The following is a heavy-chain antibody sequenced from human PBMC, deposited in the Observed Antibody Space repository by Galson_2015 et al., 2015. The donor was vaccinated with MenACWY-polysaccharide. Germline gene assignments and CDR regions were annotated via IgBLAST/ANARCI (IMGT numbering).Heavy chain of an antibody. V-gene: IGHV3-23*01. Sequence: SLRLSCATSGFTFSSNAMSWVRQAPGKGLEWVSAISGTGDSIRYADSVKGRFTISRDASKNTLYLQMSSLRAEDTALYYCAISRGFSSGRKYFDYWGQGTLVTVSA. J-gene: IGHJ4*02. CDR1: GFTFSSNA. CDR2: ISGTGDSI. CDR3: AISRGFSSGRKYFDY. D-gene: IGHD6-19*01.